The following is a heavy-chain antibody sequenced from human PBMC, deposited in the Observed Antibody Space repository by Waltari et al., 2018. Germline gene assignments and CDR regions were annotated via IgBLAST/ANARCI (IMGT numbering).Heavy chain of an antibody. D-gene: IGHD1-1*01. CDR2: IYTTGST. CDR3: ARDAATGYFDS. Sequence: QVQLQESGPGLVKPSQTLSLTCTVSGGSISSGSYYWSWIRQPAGKGLEWIGYIYTTGSTNYNPSLKSRVTISVDTSKNQFSLKLSSVTAADTAVYYCARDAATGYFDSWGQGTLVTVSS. J-gene: IGHJ4*02. CDR1: GGSISSGSYY. V-gene: IGHV4-61*09.